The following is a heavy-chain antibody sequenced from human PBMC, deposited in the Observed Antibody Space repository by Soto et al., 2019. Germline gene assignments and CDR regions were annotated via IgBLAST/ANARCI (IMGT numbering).Heavy chain of an antibody. J-gene: IGHJ5*02. V-gene: IGHV1-69*06. Sequence: QVQLVQSGAEVKKPGSSVKVSCKASGGTFSSYAISWVRQAPGQGLEWRGGIIPIFGTANYAQKFQGRVTITADKSTSTAYMELSSLRSEDTAVYYCARSPVVVVVAATPIWFDPWGQGTLVTVSS. CDR1: GGTFSSYA. CDR2: IIPIFGTA. D-gene: IGHD2-15*01. CDR3: ARSPVVVVVAATPIWFDP.